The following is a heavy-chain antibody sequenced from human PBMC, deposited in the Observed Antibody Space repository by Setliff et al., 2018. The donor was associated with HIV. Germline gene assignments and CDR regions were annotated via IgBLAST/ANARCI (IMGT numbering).Heavy chain of an antibody. J-gene: IGHJ4*02. CDR3: ARARYYGSGSYYNYWDY. CDR1: GNSITSGAFY. D-gene: IGHD3-10*01. V-gene: IGHV4-61*09. CDR2: IYTNRGA. Sequence: KPSETLSLTCTVSGNSITSGAFYWTWVRQPSGKGLEWIGHIYTNRGADYKSSLKSRVTISMDAPKNQFSLKLTSVTAADTAVYYCARARYYGSGSYYNYWDYWGQGILVTVSS.